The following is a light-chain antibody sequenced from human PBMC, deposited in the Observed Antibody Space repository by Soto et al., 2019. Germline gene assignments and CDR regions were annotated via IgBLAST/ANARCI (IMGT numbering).Light chain of an antibody. CDR2: SNN. CDR3: AAWDGSLNGVL. CDR1: SSNIGTNT. J-gene: IGLJ2*01. Sequence: QSVLTRPPSASGTPGQRVTIACSGSSSNIGTNTVNWYQQLPGSAPKFLIYSNNQRPSGVPDRFSGSKSGTSASLAISGLQPDDEADYYCAAWDGSLNGVLFGGGTKLTVL. V-gene: IGLV1-44*01.